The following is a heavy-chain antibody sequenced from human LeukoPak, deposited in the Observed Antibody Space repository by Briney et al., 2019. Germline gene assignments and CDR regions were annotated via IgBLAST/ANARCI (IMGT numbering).Heavy chain of an antibody. V-gene: IGHV4-38-2*02. CDR2: IYYSGST. CDR1: GYSISSGYY. J-gene: IGHJ4*02. Sequence: NPSETLSLTCTVSGYSISSGYYWGWIRQPPGKGLEWIGSIYYSGSTYYNPSLKSRVTISVDTSKNQFSLKLSSVTAADTAVYYCARDLLPSYSSSWYFDYWGQGTLVTVSS. CDR3: ARDLLPSYSSSWYFDY. D-gene: IGHD6-13*01.